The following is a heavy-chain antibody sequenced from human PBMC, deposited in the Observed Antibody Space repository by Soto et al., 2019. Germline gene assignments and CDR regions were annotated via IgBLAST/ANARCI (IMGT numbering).Heavy chain of an antibody. CDR2: IYYSGST. D-gene: IGHD4-4*01. CDR3: AVLYHDYSNYDWFDP. J-gene: IGHJ5*02. V-gene: IGHV4-31*03. CDR1: GGSISSGGYY. Sequence: PSETLSRTCTVSGGSISSGGYYWSWILQHPGKGLEWIGYIYYSGSTYYNPSLKSRVTISVDTSKNQFSLKLSSVTAADTAVYYCAVLYHDYSNYDWFDPWGQGTLVTVSS.